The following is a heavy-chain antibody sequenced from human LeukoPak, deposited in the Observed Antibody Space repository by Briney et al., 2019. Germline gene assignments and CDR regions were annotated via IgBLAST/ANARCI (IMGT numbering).Heavy chain of an antibody. CDR1: GFRFRTYS. Sequence: GGSLRLSCTASGFRFRTYSMTWVRQAPGRGLEWVSYISGGSGVIHYADSVTGRFTVSRDNAKSSLFLQMNSLRVEDTAVYYCARDPRLGDFWGQGSLVTVSS. CDR2: ISGGSGVI. CDR3: ARDPRLGDF. J-gene: IGHJ4*02. V-gene: IGHV3-48*01.